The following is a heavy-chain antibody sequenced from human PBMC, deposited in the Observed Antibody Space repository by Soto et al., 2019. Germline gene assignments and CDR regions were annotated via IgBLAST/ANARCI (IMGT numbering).Heavy chain of an antibody. CDR3: ARGGTDDYGDYENYYYYGMDV. CDR1: GGSFSGYY. J-gene: IGHJ6*02. Sequence: PSETLSLTCAVYGGSFSGYYWSWIRQPPGKGLEWIGEINHSGSTNYNPSLKSRVTISVDTSKNQFSLKLSSVTAADTAVYYCARGGTDDYGDYENYYYYGMDVWGQGTTVTVS. V-gene: IGHV4-34*01. D-gene: IGHD4-17*01. CDR2: INHSGST.